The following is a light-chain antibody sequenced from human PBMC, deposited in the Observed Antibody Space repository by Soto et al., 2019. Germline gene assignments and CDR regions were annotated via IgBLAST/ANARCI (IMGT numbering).Light chain of an antibody. V-gene: IGKV1-39*01. CDR1: QSISNS. Sequence: DIQMTQSPSSLSASVGDRVTITCRASQSISNSLSWYQQKPQKAPKLLIYAASTLQSGVPSRFSGSGSGTDFTLTSSSLQPEDFATYYCQHSYNTPPEYTFGQGTKLEIK. J-gene: IGKJ2*01. CDR3: QHSYNTPPEYT. CDR2: AAS.